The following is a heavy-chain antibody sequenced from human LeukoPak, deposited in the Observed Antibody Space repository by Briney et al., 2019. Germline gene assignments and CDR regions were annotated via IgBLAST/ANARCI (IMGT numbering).Heavy chain of an antibody. D-gene: IGHD3-22*01. Sequence: SQTLSLTCTVSGGSISSGSYYWSWIRQPAGKGLEWIGRIYTSGSTNYNPSLKSRVTISVDTSKNQFPLKLSSVTAADTAVYYCARAPGVSSGYYYRGHAFDIWGQGTMVTVSS. CDR1: GGSISSGSYY. J-gene: IGHJ3*02. CDR3: ARAPGVSSGYYYRGHAFDI. V-gene: IGHV4-61*02. CDR2: IYTSGST.